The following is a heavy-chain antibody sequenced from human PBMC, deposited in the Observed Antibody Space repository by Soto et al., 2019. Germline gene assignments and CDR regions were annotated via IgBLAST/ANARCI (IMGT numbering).Heavy chain of an antibody. CDR3: AKGYYYDSSGYHDY. J-gene: IGHJ4*02. CDR1: GFTFSSYA. Sequence: GGSLRLSCAASGFTFSSYAMSWVRQAPGKGLEWVSAISGSGGSTYYADSVKGRFTISRDISKNTLYLQMNSLRAEDTAVYYCAKGYYYDSSGYHDYWGQGTLVTVSS. V-gene: IGHV3-23*01. D-gene: IGHD3-22*01. CDR2: ISGSGGST.